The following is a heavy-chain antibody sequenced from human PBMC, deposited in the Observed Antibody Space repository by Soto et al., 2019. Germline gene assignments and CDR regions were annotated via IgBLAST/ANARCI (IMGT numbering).Heavy chain of an antibody. Sequence: QVQLVQSGPEVKKPGASVKVSCKASGYTFTSYGISWVRQAPGQGLEWMGWISGYNGDTNHAQKFQGRVTMTTDTSTSTAYMDLRSLRSDDTAVYYCARAPQTVAGAGIWYWGQGTLVTVSS. CDR3: ARAPQTVAGAGIWY. J-gene: IGHJ4*02. V-gene: IGHV1-18*04. D-gene: IGHD6-13*01. CDR2: ISGYNGDT. CDR1: GYTFTSYG.